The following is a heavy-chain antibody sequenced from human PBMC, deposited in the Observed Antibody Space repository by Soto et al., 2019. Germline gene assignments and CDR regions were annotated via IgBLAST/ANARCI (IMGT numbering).Heavy chain of an antibody. Sequence: SETLSLTCAVYGGSCSGYYWSWIRQPPGKGLEWIGEINHSGSTNYNPSLKSRVTISVDTSKNQFSLKLSSVTAADTAVYYCARSRFEGSGGYGMDVWGQGTTVTVSS. V-gene: IGHV4-34*01. D-gene: IGHD2-15*01. CDR1: GGSCSGYY. CDR2: INHSGST. CDR3: ARSRFEGSGGYGMDV. J-gene: IGHJ6*02.